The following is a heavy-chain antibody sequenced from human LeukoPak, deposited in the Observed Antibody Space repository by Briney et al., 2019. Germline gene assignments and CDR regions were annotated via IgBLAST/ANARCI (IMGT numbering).Heavy chain of an antibody. Sequence: GGSLRLSCAASGFTFSSYWMSWVRQAPGKGLEWVANIKQDGSGKYYVDSVKGRFTISRDNAKNSLYLQMNSLRAEDTAVYYCARDCSSTSCYYYYGMDVWGQGTTVTVSS. V-gene: IGHV3-7*01. CDR1: GFTFSSYW. J-gene: IGHJ6*02. CDR3: ARDCSSTSCYYYYGMDV. CDR2: IKQDGSGK. D-gene: IGHD2-2*01.